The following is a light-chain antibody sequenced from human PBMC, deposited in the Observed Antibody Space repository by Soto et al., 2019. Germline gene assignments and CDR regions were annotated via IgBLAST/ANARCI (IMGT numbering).Light chain of an antibody. CDR3: QQYGSSPWT. J-gene: IGKJ1*01. V-gene: IGKV3-20*01. CDR1: QSVSNSY. Sequence: EIVLTQSPGTLTLSAGDRGTLSCRASQSVSNSYLAWYQQKPGQAPRLLIYGASSRATGIPDRFSGSGSGTDFTLTISRLEPEDFAVYYCQQYGSSPWTFGQGTKVDIK. CDR2: GAS.